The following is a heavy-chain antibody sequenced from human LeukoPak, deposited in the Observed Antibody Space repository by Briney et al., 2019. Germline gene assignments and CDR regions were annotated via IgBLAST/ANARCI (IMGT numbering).Heavy chain of an antibody. CDR3: ARGRMVQRRAYYYYMDV. J-gene: IGHJ6*03. Sequence: SETLSLTCSVSGDSISSSSYYWGWIRQPPGKGLEWIGYIYYSGSTNYNPSLKSRVTISVDTSKNQFSLKLSSVTAADTAVYYCARGRMVQRRAYYYYMDVWGKGTTVTVSS. V-gene: IGHV4-61*05. D-gene: IGHD3-10*01. CDR2: IYYSGST. CDR1: GDSISSSSYY.